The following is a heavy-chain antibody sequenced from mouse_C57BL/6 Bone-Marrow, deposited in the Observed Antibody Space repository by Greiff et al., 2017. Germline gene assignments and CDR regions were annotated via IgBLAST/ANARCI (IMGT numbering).Heavy chain of an antibody. V-gene: IGHV1-15*01. Sequence: LQESGAELVRPGASVTLSCKASGYTFTDYEMHWVKQTPVHGLEWIGAIDPETGGTAYNQKFKGKAILTADKSSSTAYMELRSLTSEDSAVYYCTRRYESYFYYAMDYWGQGTSVTVSS. CDR2: IDPETGGT. D-gene: IGHD2-3*01. CDR3: TRRYESYFYYAMDY. CDR1: GYTFTDYE. J-gene: IGHJ4*01.